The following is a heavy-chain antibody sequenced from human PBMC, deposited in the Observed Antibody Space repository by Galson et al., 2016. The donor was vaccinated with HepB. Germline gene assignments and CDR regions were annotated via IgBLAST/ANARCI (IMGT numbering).Heavy chain of an antibody. J-gene: IGHJ6*02. Sequence: QSGAEVKKPGESLKISCKASGYSFTNYWIGWVRQMPGKGLEWMGRIDPSDSYTNYSPSFQGHVPISTDKSISTAYLQWSSLKAWDTAMYYCARHANPLYCSGGSCYNYYGMDVWGQGTTVTVSS. CDR2: IDPSDSYT. CDR3: ARHANPLYCSGGSCYNYYGMDV. CDR1: GYSFTNYW. V-gene: IGHV5-10-1*01. D-gene: IGHD2-15*01.